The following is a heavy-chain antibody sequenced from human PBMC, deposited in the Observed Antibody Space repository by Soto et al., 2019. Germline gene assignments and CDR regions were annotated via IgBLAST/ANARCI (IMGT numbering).Heavy chain of an antibody. CDR1: GYSFSTYW. D-gene: IGHD2-8*02. V-gene: IGHV5-51*01. CDR3: AREGISVLVPFDP. CDR2: IYPGDSDT. Sequence: GESLKISCTGSGYSFSTYWIAWVRQMPGKGLEWMGIIYPGDSDTRYSPSFQGQVTISADTSTKTAYLQWSSLKASDTAIYYCAREGISVLVPFDPWGQGTLVTVSS. J-gene: IGHJ5*02.